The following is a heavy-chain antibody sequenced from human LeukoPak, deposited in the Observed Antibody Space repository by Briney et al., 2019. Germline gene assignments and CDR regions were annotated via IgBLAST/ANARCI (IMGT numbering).Heavy chain of an antibody. CDR2: INHSGST. Sequence: PSETLSLTCAVYGGSFSGYYWSWIRQPPGKGLEWIGEINHSGSTNYNPSLKSRVTISVDTSKNQFSLKLSSVTAADTAVYYCARVGRGYDFWSGYRRKNVFDYWGQGTLVTVSS. J-gene: IGHJ4*02. CDR3: ARVGRGYDFWSGYRRKNVFDY. V-gene: IGHV4-34*01. D-gene: IGHD3-3*01. CDR1: GGSFSGYY.